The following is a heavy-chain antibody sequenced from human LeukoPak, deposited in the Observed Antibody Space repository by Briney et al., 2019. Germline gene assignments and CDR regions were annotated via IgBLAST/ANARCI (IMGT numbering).Heavy chain of an antibody. CDR1: GFTFSRSA. CDR3: VKGRISEDGLNF. Sequence: GSLRLSCAASGFTFSRSAMTWVRQTPGKGLDWVSSISSSGNTYYADSVKGRFTISRDNSKNMLYLQMNSLRAEDTAVYYCVKGRISEDGLNFWGQGTLVTVSS. D-gene: IGHD6-13*01. V-gene: IGHV3-23*01. CDR2: ISSSGNT. J-gene: IGHJ4*02.